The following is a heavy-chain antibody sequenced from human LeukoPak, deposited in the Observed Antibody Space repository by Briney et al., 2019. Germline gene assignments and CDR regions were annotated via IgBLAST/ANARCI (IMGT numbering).Heavy chain of an antibody. D-gene: IGHD2-2*01. V-gene: IGHV1-69*05. CDR3: ARGYCSSTSCYGYYWYFDL. CDR1: GGTFSSYA. Sequence: SVKVSCKASGGTFSSYAISWVRQAPGQGLEWMGRIIPIFGTANYAQKFQGRVTITTDESTSTAYMELSSLRSEDTAVSYCARGYCSSTSCYGYYWYFDLWGRGTLVTVPS. J-gene: IGHJ2*01. CDR2: IIPIFGTA.